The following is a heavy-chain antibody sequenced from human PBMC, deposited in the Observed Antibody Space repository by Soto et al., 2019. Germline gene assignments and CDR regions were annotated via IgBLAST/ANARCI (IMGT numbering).Heavy chain of an antibody. CDR2: INRDGNEK. V-gene: IGHV3-7*03. CDR3: ARAPDGSDSYYYFDG. J-gene: IGHJ4*02. D-gene: IGHD3-22*01. Sequence: GGSLRLSCAASGFTFSSYWMSWVRQAPGKGLQWVANINRDGNEKYYVDSLKGRFTISRDNAENSLYLQMNTLRAEDTAVYYCARAPDGSDSYYYFDGWGQGTLVTVSS. CDR1: GFTFSSYW.